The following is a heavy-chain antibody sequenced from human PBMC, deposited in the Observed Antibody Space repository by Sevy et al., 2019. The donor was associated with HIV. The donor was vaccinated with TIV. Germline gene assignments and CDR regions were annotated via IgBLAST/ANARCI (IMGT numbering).Heavy chain of an antibody. CDR2: ISSSSNYI. CDR1: GFTFSTYS. D-gene: IGHD3-10*01. V-gene: IGHV3-21*01. Sequence: GGSLRLSCAASGFTFSTYSMNWVRQAPGKGLEWVSSISSSSNYIYYADSLKARFTISRDNAKNSLYLQMNSLRADDTAVYYCARDGARITMVQGVMAYYHGMDVWDQGTTVTVSS. CDR3: ARDGARITMVQGVMAYYHGMDV. J-gene: IGHJ6*02.